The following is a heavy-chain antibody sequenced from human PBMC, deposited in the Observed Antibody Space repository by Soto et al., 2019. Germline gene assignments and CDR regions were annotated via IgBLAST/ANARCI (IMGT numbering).Heavy chain of an antibody. CDR2: VSHDGTTK. Sequence: QVQLVESGGGVVQPGRSLRLSCAASGFTFSVYAMHWVRQAPGKGREWVAVVSHDGTTKTHADAVKGRFTISRDNSKNTVYLQMNNLSAEDTAVYYCARERDYGDNSGAPWGQGTLVTVSS. D-gene: IGHD4-17*01. CDR3: ARERDYGDNSGAP. CDR1: GFTFSVYA. V-gene: IGHV3-30-3*01. J-gene: IGHJ5*02.